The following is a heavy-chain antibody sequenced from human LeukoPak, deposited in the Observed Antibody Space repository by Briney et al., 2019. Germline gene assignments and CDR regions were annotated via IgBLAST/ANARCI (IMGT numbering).Heavy chain of an antibody. V-gene: IGHV5-51*03. CDR2: IYPDDSDT. CDR1: GYSFTSYW. CDR3: ARPRYSSGWYYFDY. D-gene: IGHD6-19*01. Sequence: GESLNISCKGSGYSFTSYWIGWVRQMPGKGLEWMGIIYPDDSDTKYSPSFQGQVTISADKSISTAYLQWSSLKASDTAMYYCARPRYSSGWYYFDYWGQGTLVTVSS. J-gene: IGHJ4*02.